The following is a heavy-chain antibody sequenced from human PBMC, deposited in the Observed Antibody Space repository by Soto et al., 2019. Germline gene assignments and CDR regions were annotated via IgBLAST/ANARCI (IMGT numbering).Heavy chain of an antibody. V-gene: IGHV4-31*02. CDR2: IHYSGST. CDR3: ARVARYFDPDY. CDR1: GGSISSGGYY. J-gene: IGHJ4*02. Sequence: PSETLSLTCTVSGGSISSGGYYWSWIRQHPGKGLEWIGYIHYSGSTYYNPSLKSRVTISVDTSKNQFSLKLSSVTAADTAVYYCARVARYFDPDYWGQGTLVTVSS. D-gene: IGHD3-9*01.